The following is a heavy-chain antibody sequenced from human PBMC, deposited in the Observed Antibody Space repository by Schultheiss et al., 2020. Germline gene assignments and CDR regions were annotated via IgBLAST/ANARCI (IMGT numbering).Heavy chain of an antibody. V-gene: IGHV3-30*18. CDR1: GFTFSSYG. J-gene: IGHJ3*02. Sequence: GGSLRLSCAASGFTFSSYGMHWVRQAPGKGLEWVAVISYDGSNKYYADSVKGRFTISRDNSKNTLYLQMNSLRAEDTAVYYCAKAPQEEAAFDIWGQGTMVTVSS. CDR2: ISYDGSNK. CDR3: AKAPQEEAAFDI.